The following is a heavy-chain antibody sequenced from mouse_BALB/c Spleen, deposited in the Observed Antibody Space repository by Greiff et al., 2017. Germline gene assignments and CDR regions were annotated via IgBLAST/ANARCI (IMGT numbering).Heavy chain of an antibody. CDR3: ARAPYYYGSRYYFDY. CDR1: GFSLTGYG. V-gene: IGHV2-6-7*01. D-gene: IGHD1-1*01. CDR2: IWGDGST. Sequence: VKLMESGPGLVAPSQSLSITCTVSGFSLTGYGVNWVRQPPGKGLEWLGMIWGDGSTDYNSALKSRLSISKDNSKSQVFLKMNSLQTDDTARYYCARAPYYYGSRYYFDYWGQGTTLTVSS. J-gene: IGHJ2*01.